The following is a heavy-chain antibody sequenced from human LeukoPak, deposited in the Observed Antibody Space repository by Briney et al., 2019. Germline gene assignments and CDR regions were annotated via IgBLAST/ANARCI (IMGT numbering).Heavy chain of an antibody. Sequence: GGSLRLSCAASGFTFSSYWMHWVRQAPGKGLVWVSRIDGDGSSTSSADSVKGRFTISRDNSKNTLYLQMSSLRAEDTAVYYCAKDHDYRREYYFDYWGQGTLVTVSS. CDR3: AKDHDYRREYYFDY. CDR2: IDGDGSST. CDR1: GFTFSSYW. V-gene: IGHV3-74*01. D-gene: IGHD4-11*01. J-gene: IGHJ4*02.